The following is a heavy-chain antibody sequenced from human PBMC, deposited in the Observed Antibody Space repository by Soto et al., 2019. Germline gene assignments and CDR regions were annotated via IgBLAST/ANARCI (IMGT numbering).Heavy chain of an antibody. V-gene: IGHV4-30-2*01. D-gene: IGHD3-22*01. J-gene: IGHJ1*01. CDR2: IYHSGST. CDR1: GGSISSGGYS. Sequence: QLQLQESGSGLVKPSQTLSLTCAVSGGSISSGGYSWSWIRQPPGKGLEWIGYIYHSGSTYYNPSLKGRVTISVDRSKNQFTLKLGSVTAADTAVYYCARGGYYYDSSGYRAEYFQHWGQGTLVTVSS. CDR3: ARGGYYYDSSGYRAEYFQH.